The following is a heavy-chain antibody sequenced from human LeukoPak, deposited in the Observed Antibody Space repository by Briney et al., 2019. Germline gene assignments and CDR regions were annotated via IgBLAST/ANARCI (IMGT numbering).Heavy chain of an antibody. CDR1: GYTFSSYA. D-gene: IGHD6-13*01. Sequence: TGGSLRLSCAASGYTFSSYAMSWGRQAPRRGREWVSAISGSGGSTYYADSVKGRFTISRDNSKNTLYLQMNSLRAEDTAVYYCAKDFAAAAYWGQGTLVTVSS. CDR2: ISGSGGST. J-gene: IGHJ4*02. CDR3: AKDFAAAAY. V-gene: IGHV3-23*01.